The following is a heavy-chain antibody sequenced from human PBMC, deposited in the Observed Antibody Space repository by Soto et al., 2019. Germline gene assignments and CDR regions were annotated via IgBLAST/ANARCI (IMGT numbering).Heavy chain of an antibody. CDR1: GFTFSSYG. J-gene: IGHJ4*02. V-gene: IGHV3-30*18. CDR3: AKDLAGTLDY. D-gene: IGHD6-19*01. CDR2: ISYDGSNK. Sequence: GGSLRLSCAASGFTFSSYGMHWVRQAPGKGLEWVAVISYDGSNKYYADPVKGRFTISRDNSKNTLYLQMNSLRAEDTAVYYCAKDLAGTLDYWGQGTLVTVSS.